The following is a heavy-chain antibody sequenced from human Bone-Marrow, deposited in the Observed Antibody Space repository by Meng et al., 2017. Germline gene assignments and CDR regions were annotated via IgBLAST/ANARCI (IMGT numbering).Heavy chain of an antibody. V-gene: IGHV4-30-2*01. CDR2: IYHSGTA. CDR1: GGSISSDNYP. J-gene: IGHJ5*02. Sequence: QLQLQESGSGLVKPSQTLSLTCAVSGGSISSDNYPWSWIRQPPGKGLESIGYIYHSGTAYYNPSLESRVTISVDRSKNQFSLKLSSVTAADTAVYYCARDGMSNSWFDPWGQGTLVTVSS. D-gene: IGHD1-1*01. CDR3: ARDGMSNSWFDP.